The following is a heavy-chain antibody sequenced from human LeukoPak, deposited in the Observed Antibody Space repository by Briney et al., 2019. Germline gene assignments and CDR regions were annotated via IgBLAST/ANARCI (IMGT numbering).Heavy chain of an antibody. CDR1: GGSFSGYY. CDR2: INHSGST. CDR3: ARPGGMYYYYYMDV. V-gene: IGHV4-34*01. Sequence: SETLSLTCAVYGGSFSGYYWSWIRQPPGKGLEWIGEINHSGSTNYNPSLKSRVTISVDTSKNQFSLKLSSVTAADTAVYYCARPGGMYYYYYMDVWGKGTTVTVSS. J-gene: IGHJ6*03. D-gene: IGHD3-16*01.